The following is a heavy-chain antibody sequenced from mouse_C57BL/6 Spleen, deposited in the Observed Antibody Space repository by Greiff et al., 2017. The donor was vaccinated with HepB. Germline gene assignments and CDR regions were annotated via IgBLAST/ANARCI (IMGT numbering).Heavy chain of an antibody. CDR1: GYAFTNYL. CDR3: ARSAGWFAY. J-gene: IGHJ3*01. V-gene: IGHV1-54*01. Sequence: QVHVKQSGAELVRPGTSVKVSCKASGYAFTNYLIEWVKQRPGQGLEWIGVINPGSGGTNYNEKFKGKATLTADKSSSTASMQLSSLTSEDSAVYFCARSAGWFAYWGQGTLVTVSA. CDR2: INPGSGGT.